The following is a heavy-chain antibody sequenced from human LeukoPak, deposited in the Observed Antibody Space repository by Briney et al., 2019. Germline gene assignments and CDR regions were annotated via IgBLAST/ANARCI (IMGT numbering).Heavy chain of an antibody. D-gene: IGHD3-22*01. Sequence: GGSLRLSCAASGFTFDDYGMSWVRQAPGKGLEWVSGINWNGGSIGYADSVKGRFTISRDNAKNSLYLQMNSLRAEDTALYYCAKAYNYDSSGYYYSGAFDIWGQGTMVTVSS. J-gene: IGHJ3*02. CDR3: AKAYNYDSSGYYYSGAFDI. CDR2: INWNGGSI. V-gene: IGHV3-20*04. CDR1: GFTFDDYG.